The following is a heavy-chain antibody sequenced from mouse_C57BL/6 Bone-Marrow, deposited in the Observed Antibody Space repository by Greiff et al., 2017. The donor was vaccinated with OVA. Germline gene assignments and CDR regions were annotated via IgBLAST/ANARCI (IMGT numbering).Heavy chain of an antibody. V-gene: IGHV5-17*01. D-gene: IGHD3-3*01. CDR2: ISSGSSTI. CDR1: GFTFSDYG. CDR3: SKEGNGCDMDY. J-gene: IGHJ4*01. Sequence: EVKVVESGGGLVKPGGSLKLSCAASGFTFSDYGMHWVRQAPEKGLEWVAYISSGSSTIYYADTVKGRFTISRDNAKNNLFLQMTSLRSEDTAMYYCSKEGNGCDMDYWGQGTSVTVSS.